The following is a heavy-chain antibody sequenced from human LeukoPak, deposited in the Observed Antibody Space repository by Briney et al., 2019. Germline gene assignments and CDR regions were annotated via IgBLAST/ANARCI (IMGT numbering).Heavy chain of an antibody. CDR1: GFTFSSYW. CDR3: ARGDSSSSFYYYYMDV. Sequence: PGGSLRLSCAASGFTFSSYWMSWVRQAPGKGLEWVANIKQDGSEKYYVDSVKGRFTISRDNAKNSLYLQMNSLRAEDTAVYYCARGDSSSSFYYYYMDVWGKGTTVTVSS. CDR2: IKQDGSEK. V-gene: IGHV3-7*01. D-gene: IGHD6-6*01. J-gene: IGHJ6*03.